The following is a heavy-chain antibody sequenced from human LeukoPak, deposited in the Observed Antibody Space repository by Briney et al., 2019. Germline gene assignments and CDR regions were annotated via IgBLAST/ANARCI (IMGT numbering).Heavy chain of an antibody. D-gene: IGHD3-22*01. J-gene: IGHJ5*02. Sequence: PGGSLRLSYAASGFTFSTYSMNWVRQAPGKGLEWVSYISSSTSTIYYADSVKGRFTISRDNAKNSLYLQMNSLRAEDTAVCYCARVLPYYYIYWFDRWGQGTLVTVSS. CDR1: GFTFSTYS. CDR2: ISSSTSTI. V-gene: IGHV3-48*01. CDR3: ARVLPYYYIYWFDR.